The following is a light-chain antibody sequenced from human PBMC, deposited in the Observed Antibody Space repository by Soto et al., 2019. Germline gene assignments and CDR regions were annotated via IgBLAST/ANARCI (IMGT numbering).Light chain of an antibody. Sequence: DIVMTQSPDSLAVSLGERATMHCKSSQTVFYGINKKNYLAWYQHKPGQPPKLLIYWASTRESGVPDRFSGSGSGTDLTLTINSMQAEDVAVYYCQQSYSPPLTFGGGTKVEIK. CDR1: QTVFYGINKKNY. CDR2: WAS. CDR3: QQSYSPPLT. J-gene: IGKJ4*01. V-gene: IGKV4-1*01.